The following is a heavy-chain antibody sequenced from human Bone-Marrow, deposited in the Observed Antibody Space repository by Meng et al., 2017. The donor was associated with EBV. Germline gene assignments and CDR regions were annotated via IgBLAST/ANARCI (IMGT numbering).Heavy chain of an antibody. CDR3: ASESGRGFTPDY. D-gene: IGHD3-10*01. CDR2: LIPMSGAP. CDR1: GGTFRSNA. J-gene: IGHJ4*02. V-gene: IGHV1-69*01. Sequence: VELVMPGPPVKVSGKPSGGTFRSNAISWVRQAPGQGLVWLGGLIPMSGAPYYAQNFQGRVTITADESTSTHYMELSNLRSEDTAMYYCASESGRGFTPDYWGQGTLVTVSS.